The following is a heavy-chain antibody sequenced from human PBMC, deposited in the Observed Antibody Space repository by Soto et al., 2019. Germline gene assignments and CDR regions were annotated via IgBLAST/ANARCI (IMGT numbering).Heavy chain of an antibody. D-gene: IGHD1-26*01. J-gene: IGHJ6*02. CDR3: ARASIVPYYYYGMDV. CDR1: GYTFTGYY. Sequence: GSSVKVSCKASGYTFTGYYMHWVRQAPGQGLEWMGWINPNSGGTNYAQKFQGWVTMTRDTSISTAYMELSRLRSDDTAVYYCARASIVPYYYYGMDVWGQGTTVTVSS. V-gene: IGHV1-2*04. CDR2: INPNSGGT.